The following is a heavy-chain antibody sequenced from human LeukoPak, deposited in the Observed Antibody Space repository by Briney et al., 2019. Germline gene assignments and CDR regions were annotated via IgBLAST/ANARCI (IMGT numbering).Heavy chain of an antibody. Sequence: PGGSLRLSCAASGFTFSSYAMSWVRQAPGKGLEWASAISGSGGSTYYADSVKGRFTISRDNSKNTLYLQMNSLRAEDTAVYYCAKDSEDIVVVPAAFDYWGQGTLVTVSS. CDR3: AKDSEDIVVVPAAFDY. CDR2: ISGSGGST. J-gene: IGHJ4*02. V-gene: IGHV3-23*01. CDR1: GFTFSSYA. D-gene: IGHD2-2*01.